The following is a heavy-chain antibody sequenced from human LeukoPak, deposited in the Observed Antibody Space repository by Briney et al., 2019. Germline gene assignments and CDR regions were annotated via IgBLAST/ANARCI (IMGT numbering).Heavy chain of an antibody. CDR2: ISGDGGST. V-gene: IGHV3-43*02. D-gene: IGHD6-19*01. J-gene: IGHJ4*02. CDR1: GFIIDNYA. Sequence: WGSLRLSCAAPGFIIDNYAIHWVRQAPGKGLEWVSLISGDGGSTFYADSVRGRFTISRDNTRKSLSLQMSSLRSEDTALYYCARESETSGWYDYWGQGTLVTVSS. CDR3: ARESETSGWYDY.